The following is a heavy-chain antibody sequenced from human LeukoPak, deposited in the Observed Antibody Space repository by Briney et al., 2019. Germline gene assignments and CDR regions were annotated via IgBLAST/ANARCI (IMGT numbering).Heavy chain of an antibody. D-gene: IGHD3-22*01. CDR2: IYYSGST. CDR1: GGSISSYY. J-gene: IGHJ4*02. V-gene: IGHV4-59*01. Sequence: SETLSLTCTVPGGSISSYYWSWLRQPPGKGLEWIGYIYYSGSTNYNPSLKSRVTISVDTSKNQFSLKLSSVTAADTAVYYCARGADSSGLFDYWGQGTLVTVSS. CDR3: ARGADSSGLFDY.